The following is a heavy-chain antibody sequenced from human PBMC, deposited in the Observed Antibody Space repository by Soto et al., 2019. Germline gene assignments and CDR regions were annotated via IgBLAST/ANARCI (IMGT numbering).Heavy chain of an antibody. V-gene: IGHV3-30-3*01. CDR1: GFSFSISP. Sequence: QVQLVESGGGVVQPGRSLRLSCAASGFSFSISPMNWVRQAPVQGPEWVALISYDGTNKFYADSVKGRFTISRDNSKSTLYLQVDSLRPEDAAVYYCARDPKTSGGQHWAFNYFDSWGQGTLVTVSS. J-gene: IGHJ4*02. CDR2: ISYDGTNK. CDR3: ARDPKTSGGQHWAFNYFDS. D-gene: IGHD7-27*01.